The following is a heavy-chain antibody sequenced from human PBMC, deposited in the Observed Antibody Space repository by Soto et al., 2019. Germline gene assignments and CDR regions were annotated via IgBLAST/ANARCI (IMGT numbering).Heavy chain of an antibody. D-gene: IGHD2-15*01. CDR1: GYTFTGYY. V-gene: IGHV1-2*02. J-gene: IGHJ4*02. Sequence: QVQLVQSGAEVRKPGASVKVSCKASGYTFTGYYMPWVRQALGQGLGWMGWINPNSGGTNYAQRFQGRVTMTRDTSISTAYMELSRLRSDDTAVYYCARDCSGGSCYSGDDYWGQGTLVTVSS. CDR3: ARDCSGGSCYSGDDY. CDR2: INPNSGGT.